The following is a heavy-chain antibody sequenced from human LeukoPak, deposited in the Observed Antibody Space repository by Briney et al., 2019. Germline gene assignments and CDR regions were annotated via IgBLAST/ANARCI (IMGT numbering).Heavy chain of an antibody. D-gene: IGHD6-13*01. V-gene: IGHV3-23*01. J-gene: IGHJ5*02. Sequence: EGSLRLSCAASGFAVTTYGMSWVRQAPGKGLEWVSSIGGNDGETYYADFAKGRFIMSKDISKNTVYLQMNSLRAEDTAVYFCAKDLQGSFPNWFDPWGQGTLVTVSS. CDR2: IGGNDGET. CDR3: AKDLQGSFPNWFDP. CDR1: GFAVTTYG.